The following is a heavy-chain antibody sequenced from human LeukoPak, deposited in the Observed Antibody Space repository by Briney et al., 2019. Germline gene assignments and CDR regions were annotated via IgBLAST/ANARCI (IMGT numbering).Heavy chain of an antibody. J-gene: IGHJ4*02. Sequence: ASVKVSCKVSGYTLTELSMHWVRQAPGKGLEWMGGFDPEDGETIYAQKFQGRVTMTEDTSTDTAYMELSSLRSEDTAVYYCATIAAAGDYFDYWGQGTLVTVSS. D-gene: IGHD6-13*01. V-gene: IGHV1-24*01. CDR1: GYTLTELS. CDR3: ATIAAAGDYFDY. CDR2: FDPEDGET.